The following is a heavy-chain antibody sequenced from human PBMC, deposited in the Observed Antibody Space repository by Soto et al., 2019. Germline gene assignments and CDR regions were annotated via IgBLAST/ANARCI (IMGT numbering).Heavy chain of an antibody. Sequence: QVQLVESGGGAVQPGRSLRLSCAASGFTFDSNGMHWVRQAPGKGLEWVAVISSDGNNKYYADSVKGRFTISRDNFNNMLYLQMSSLRAEDTAVYYCAKDLLPNTVTTCGSWGQGTLVTVSS. J-gene: IGHJ5*02. CDR1: GFTFDSNG. CDR3: AKDLLPNTVTTCGS. D-gene: IGHD4-17*01. CDR2: ISSDGNNK. V-gene: IGHV3-30*18.